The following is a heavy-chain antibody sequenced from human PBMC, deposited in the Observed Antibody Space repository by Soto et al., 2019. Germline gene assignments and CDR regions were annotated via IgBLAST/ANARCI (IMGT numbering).Heavy chain of an antibody. Sequence: GGSLRLSCEASGFTFNDYYMAWIRQAPGKGLEWVSYISGSSRYTKFTDSVKGRFTISRDDAKNSLYLQMDSLRADDTAVYYCARESFSASPNFFDYWGQGTLVTVSS. V-gene: IGHV3-11*06. CDR2: ISGSSRYT. D-gene: IGHD3-3*02. CDR1: GFTFNDYY. J-gene: IGHJ4*02. CDR3: ARESFSASPNFFDY.